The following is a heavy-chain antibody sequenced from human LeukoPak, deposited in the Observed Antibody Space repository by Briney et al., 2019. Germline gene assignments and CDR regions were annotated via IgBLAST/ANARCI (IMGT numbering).Heavy chain of an antibody. D-gene: IGHD3-10*01. CDR2: INQVESEK. Sequence: GGSLRLSCEASGFSFSSYWMTWVRQAPGKGPEWVANINQVESEKYSVDSVKGRFTISRDNAKNSVYLQMKNLRAEDTALYYCARLSAYYYGSYFYYYMDVWGKGTTVTVSS. V-gene: IGHV3-7*01. CDR3: ARLSAYYYGSYFYYYMDV. CDR1: GFSFSSYW. J-gene: IGHJ6*03.